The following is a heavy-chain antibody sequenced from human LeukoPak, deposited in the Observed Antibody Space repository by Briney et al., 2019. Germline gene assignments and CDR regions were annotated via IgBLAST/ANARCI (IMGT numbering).Heavy chain of an antibody. Sequence: SETLSLTCTVSLDSTTSNFWSWVRQPPGKGLEWIGEIHRSGSPNYNPSLQSRVTISIDRSRNQIALELSSVTAADTAVYYCARASGLERITIFGTPGTFDPWGQGTLVTVSS. CDR2: IHRSGSP. D-gene: IGHD3-3*01. J-gene: IGHJ5*02. V-gene: IGHV4-4*02. CDR3: ARASGLERITIFGTPGTFDP. CDR1: LDSTTSNF.